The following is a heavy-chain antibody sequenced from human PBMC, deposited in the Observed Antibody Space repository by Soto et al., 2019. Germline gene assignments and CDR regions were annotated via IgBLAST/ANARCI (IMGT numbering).Heavy chain of an antibody. CDR2: IFYSGTT. J-gene: IGHJ4*02. V-gene: IGHV4-31*01. CDR3: ARGVLY. CDR1: GGSISSGGYF. Sequence: QVQLQESGPGLVKPSQTLSLTCTVSGGSISSGGYFWSWIPQPPGKGLEWIANIFYSGTTYYNPCLNSPVTTSVDTSKNQFSLKLSSVTAAYPAVYFCARGVLYWGQGTLVTVSS.